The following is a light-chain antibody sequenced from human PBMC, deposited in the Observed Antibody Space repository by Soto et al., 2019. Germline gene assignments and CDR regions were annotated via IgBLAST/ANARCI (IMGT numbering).Light chain of an antibody. CDR2: AAS. CDR1: QSISTS. V-gene: IGKV1-39*01. J-gene: IGKJ1*01. Sequence: DIQMTQSPSSLSASVGDRLTITCRASQSISTSLNWYQQTPGKAPKLLIYAASSLQSGVPSRFSGSGSGTDFTLTISSLQPEDFATYYCQQTYNAPRTFGQGTKWIS. CDR3: QQTYNAPRT.